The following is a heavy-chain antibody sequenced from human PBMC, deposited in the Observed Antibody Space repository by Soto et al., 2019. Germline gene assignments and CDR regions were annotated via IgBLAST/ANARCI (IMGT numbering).Heavy chain of an antibody. CDR1: GFSLSTSGVG. Sequence: QITLKESGPTLVKPTQTLTLTCTFSGFSLSTSGVGVGWIRQPPGTAMEWLALIYWDDDKRYSPSVETRLTVTQGPSKNQVGLTMTHMGPVDTSTYYCAHIPDKSRYLCCFDPWGQGTLVTVSS. V-gene: IGHV2-5*02. D-gene: IGHD3-10*01. J-gene: IGHJ5*02. CDR3: AHIPDKSRYLCCFDP. CDR2: IYWDDDK.